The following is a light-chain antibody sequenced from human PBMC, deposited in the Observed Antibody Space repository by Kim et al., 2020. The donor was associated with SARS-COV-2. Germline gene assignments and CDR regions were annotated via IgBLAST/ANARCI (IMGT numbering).Light chain of an antibody. CDR1: QTISIF. Sequence: ASVGDRVTITCRASQTISIFLNWYQVKPGKAPKLLIYAVSRLQSGVPSRFSGSGSGTDFSLTISSLQLEDFATYYCQQTNSIPITFGQGTRLEIK. CDR3: QQTNSIPIT. J-gene: IGKJ5*01. CDR2: AVS. V-gene: IGKV1-39*01.